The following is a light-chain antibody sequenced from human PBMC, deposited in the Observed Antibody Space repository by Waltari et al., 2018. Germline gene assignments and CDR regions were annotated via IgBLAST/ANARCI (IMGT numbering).Light chain of an antibody. CDR3: CSYAGRGTYV. Sequence: QSALTQPASVSGTPRQPITISCSGTHSDVGRYDLCPWYQQHPGEAPKLLICEVFKRPPDTSSRFAGAKSGSTASLTISGLQPEDEADYYCCSYAGRGTYVFGSGTKVTVL. CDR1: HSDVGRYDL. V-gene: IGLV2-23*02. J-gene: IGLJ1*01. CDR2: EVF.